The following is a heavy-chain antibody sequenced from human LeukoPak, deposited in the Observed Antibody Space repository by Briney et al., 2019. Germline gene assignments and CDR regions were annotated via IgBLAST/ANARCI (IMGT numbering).Heavy chain of an antibody. CDR1: SDSISNSAHH. CDR3: ARYTSNWYLDS. V-gene: IGHV4-39*01. CDR2: IYYNRGT. Sequence: SETLSLTCTVSSDSISNSAHHWGWLRQPPGRGLEWIGTIYYNRGTYYNPSLKSRVTISVDTSKNQFSLKLSPVTAADTAVYYCARYTSNWYLDSWGQGTLVTVSS. D-gene: IGHD6-13*01. J-gene: IGHJ4*02.